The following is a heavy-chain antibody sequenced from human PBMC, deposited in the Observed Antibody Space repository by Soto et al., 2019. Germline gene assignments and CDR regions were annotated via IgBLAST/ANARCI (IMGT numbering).Heavy chain of an antibody. CDR1: GGSISSYY. CDR3: AREGRVVGP. D-gene: IGHD2-2*01. CDR2: IYYSGST. J-gene: IGHJ5*02. Sequence: LSLTCTVSGGSISSYYWSWIRQPPGKGLEWIGYIYYSGSTNYNPSLKSRVTISVDTSKNQFSLKPSSVTAADTAVYYCAREGRVVGPWGQGTLVTVSS. V-gene: IGHV4-59*01.